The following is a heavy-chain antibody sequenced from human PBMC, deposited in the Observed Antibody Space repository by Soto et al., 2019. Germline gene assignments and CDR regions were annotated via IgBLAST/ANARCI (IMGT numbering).Heavy chain of an antibody. CDR3: ARATLRYRSTPYFDY. V-gene: IGHV4-61*01. Sequence: SETLSLTCTVSGGSVSSGSFYWTWIRQPPGKGLEWIGFIYNSLTSNYNPSLKSRVTISVDTSKNQFSLKLSSVTAADTAVYFCARATLRYRSTPYFDYWGPGALVTVSS. J-gene: IGHJ4*02. D-gene: IGHD6-13*01. CDR2: IYNSLTS. CDR1: GGSVSSGSFY.